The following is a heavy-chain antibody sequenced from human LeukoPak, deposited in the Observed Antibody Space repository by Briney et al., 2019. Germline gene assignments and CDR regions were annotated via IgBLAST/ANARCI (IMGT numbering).Heavy chain of an antibody. V-gene: IGHV1-2*02. D-gene: IGHD6-19*01. Sequence: ASVKVSCKASGYTFTGYYMRWVRQAPGQGLEWMGWINPNSGGTNYAQKFQGRVTMTRDTSISTAYMELSRLRSDDTAVYYCAREYLAVAGLSFDYWGQGTLVTVSS. CDR2: INPNSGGT. CDR3: AREYLAVAGLSFDY. CDR1: GYTFTGYY. J-gene: IGHJ4*02.